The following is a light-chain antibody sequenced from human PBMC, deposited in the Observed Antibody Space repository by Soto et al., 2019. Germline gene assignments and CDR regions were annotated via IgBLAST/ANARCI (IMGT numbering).Light chain of an antibody. CDR1: QSVSNF. V-gene: IGKV3-11*01. CDR3: HQRHSWPIT. Sequence: EIVLTQSPATLSLSPWEGATLSCRASQSVSNFLLWFQQKPGQAPRLLIYDASNRATGIPARFSGSGSGTDFTLTIRSLEPEDFAVYYCHQRHSWPITFGQGTRLEIK. CDR2: DAS. J-gene: IGKJ5*01.